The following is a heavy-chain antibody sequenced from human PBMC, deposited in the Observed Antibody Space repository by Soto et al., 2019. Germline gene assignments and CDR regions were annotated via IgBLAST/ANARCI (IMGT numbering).Heavy chain of an antibody. J-gene: IGHJ6*03. CDR3: ARASLELGGYYKYYYYMDV. Sequence: SETLSLTCTVSGGSISSYYWSWIRQPPGKGLEWIGYIYYSGSTNYNPSLKGRVSISVDTSNDQFSLKLSSVTAADTAVYYCARASLELGGYYKYYYYMDVWGKGTTVTVSS. CDR2: IYYSGST. V-gene: IGHV4-59*01. CDR1: GGSISSYY. D-gene: IGHD3-16*01.